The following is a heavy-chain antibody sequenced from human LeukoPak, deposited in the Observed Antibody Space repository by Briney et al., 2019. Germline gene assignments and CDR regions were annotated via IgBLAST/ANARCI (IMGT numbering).Heavy chain of an antibody. V-gene: IGHV7-4-1*02. CDR3: AREDFAIVGATSVWFDP. J-gene: IGHJ5*02. Sequence: ASVKVSCKASGYTFTSYAMNWVRQAPGQGLEWMGWINTNTGNPTYAQGLTGRFVFSLDTSVSTAYLQISSLKAEDTAVYYCAREDFAIVGATSVWFDPWGQGTLVTVSS. CDR1: GYTFTSYA. D-gene: IGHD1-26*01. CDR2: INTNTGNP.